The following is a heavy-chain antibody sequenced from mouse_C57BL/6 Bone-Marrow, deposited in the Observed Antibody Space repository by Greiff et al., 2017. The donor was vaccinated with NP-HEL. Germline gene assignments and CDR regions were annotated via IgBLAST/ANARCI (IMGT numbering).Heavy chain of an antibody. Sequence: QVQLQQSGAELVRPGTSVKMSCKASGYTFTNYWIGWAKQRPGHGLEWIGDIYPGGGYTNYNAKFKGKATLTADKSSSTAYMQFSSLTSDDSAIFSCARIPNGYYGGYYIDYWGQGTTLTVSA. D-gene: IGHD2-3*01. V-gene: IGHV1-63*01. CDR3: ARIPNGYYGGYYIDY. CDR2: IYPGGGYT. CDR1: GYTFTNYW. J-gene: IGHJ2*01.